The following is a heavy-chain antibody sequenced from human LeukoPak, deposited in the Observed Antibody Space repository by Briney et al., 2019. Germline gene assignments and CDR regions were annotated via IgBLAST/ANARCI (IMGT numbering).Heavy chain of an antibody. CDR1: GYSFTSYW. D-gene: IGHD6-19*01. CDR2: IYPGDSDT. CDR3: ARGLEGSSGWYRDDVFDI. Sequence: GESLKISCKGSGYSFTSYWIGWVRQMPGKGLEWMGIIYPGDSDTRYSPSFQGQVTISADKSISTAYLQWSSLKASDTAMYYCARGLEGSSGWYRDDVFDIWGQGTMVTVSS. V-gene: IGHV5-51*01. J-gene: IGHJ3*02.